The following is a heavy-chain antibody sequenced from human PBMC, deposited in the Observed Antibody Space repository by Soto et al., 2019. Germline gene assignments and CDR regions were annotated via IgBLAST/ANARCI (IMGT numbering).Heavy chain of an antibody. V-gene: IGHV1-69*01. D-gene: IGHD2-2*01. CDR2: IIPISGTA. CDR1: GGTFSSYA. Sequence: QVQLVQSGAEVKKPGSSVKVSCKASGGTFSSYAISWVRQAPGQGLEWMGEIIPISGTANYAQKFQGRVTITADESTSTVSMELSSPRSEDTAVYFCARSQGSSTSLEIYYYYYYGMDVWGQGTTVTVSS. J-gene: IGHJ6*02. CDR3: ARSQGSSTSLEIYYYYYYGMDV.